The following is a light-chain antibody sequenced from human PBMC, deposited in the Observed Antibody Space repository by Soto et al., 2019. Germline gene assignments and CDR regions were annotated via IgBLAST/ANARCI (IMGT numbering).Light chain of an antibody. CDR2: DVS. Sequence: QSALTQPASVSGSPGQSITISCTGTSSDVGGYDYVSWYQHHPGKAPKLMIYDVSNRPSGVSNRFSGSKSGNTASLTISGLQAEDEADYYCSSYTSSSLYVFGTGTKPPS. CDR1: SSDVGGYDY. V-gene: IGLV2-14*03. J-gene: IGLJ1*01. CDR3: SSYTSSSLYV.